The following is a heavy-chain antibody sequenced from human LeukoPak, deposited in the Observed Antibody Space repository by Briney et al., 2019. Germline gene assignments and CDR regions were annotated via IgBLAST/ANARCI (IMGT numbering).Heavy chain of an antibody. D-gene: IGHD6-13*01. V-gene: IGHV3-23*01. Sequence: GGSLRLSCAASGFTFSSYAMSWVRQAPGKGLEWVSSISGSGGSTYYADSVKGRFTISRDNSKNTLYLQINSLRAEDTAVYYCAKGPSSSWFNWFDPWGQGTLVTVSS. CDR2: ISGSGGST. J-gene: IGHJ5*02. CDR1: GFTFSSYA. CDR3: AKGPSSSWFNWFDP.